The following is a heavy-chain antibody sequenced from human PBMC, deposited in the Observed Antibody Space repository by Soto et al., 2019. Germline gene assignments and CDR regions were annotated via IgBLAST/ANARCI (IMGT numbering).Heavy chain of an antibody. CDR1: GGSISSYY. D-gene: IGHD3-10*01. V-gene: IGHV4-59*01. Sequence: QVQLQESGPGLVKPSETLSLTCTVSGGSISSYYWSWIRQPPGKGLEWIGYIYYSGSTNYNPSLKSRVTISVDTSKNQFSLKLSSVTAADTAVYYCASTDVRGGDFDYWGQGTLVTVSS. CDR2: IYYSGST. J-gene: IGHJ4*02. CDR3: ASTDVRGGDFDY.